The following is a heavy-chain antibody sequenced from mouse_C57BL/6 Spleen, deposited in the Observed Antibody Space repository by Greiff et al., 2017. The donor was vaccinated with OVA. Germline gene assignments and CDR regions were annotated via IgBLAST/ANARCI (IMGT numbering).Heavy chain of an antibody. Sequence: EVMLVESGAELVRPGASVKLSCTASGFNIKDDYMHWVKQRPEQGLEWIGWIDPENGDTEYASKFQGKATITADTSSNTAYLQLSSLTSEYTAVYYCTSRAYWGQGTLVTVSA. J-gene: IGHJ3*01. V-gene: IGHV14-4*01. CDR3: TSRAY. CDR1: GFNIKDDY. CDR2: IDPENGDT.